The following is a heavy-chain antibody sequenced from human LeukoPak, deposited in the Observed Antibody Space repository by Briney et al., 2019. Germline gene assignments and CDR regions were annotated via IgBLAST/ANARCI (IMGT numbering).Heavy chain of an antibody. V-gene: IGHV4-39*07. CDR3: AGGISGTFDY. D-gene: IGHD1-20*01. CDR2: IYYSGST. Sequence: GSLRLSCAVSGFTFNKNGMAWIRQPPGKGLEWIGSIYYSGSTYYNPSLKSRVTISVDTSKNQFSLKLSSVTAADTAVYYCAGGISGTFDYWGQGTLVTVSS. CDR1: GFTFNKNGM. J-gene: IGHJ4*02.